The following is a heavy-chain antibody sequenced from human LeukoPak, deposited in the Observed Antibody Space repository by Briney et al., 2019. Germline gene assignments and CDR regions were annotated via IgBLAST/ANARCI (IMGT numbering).Heavy chain of an antibody. CDR2: IGGSGIGHST. Sequence: QPGGSLRLSCAASGFTFSSYEMNWVRQAPGKGLEWVSGIGGSGIGHSTHYADSVKGRFTISRDNSKNMVYLQMDSLRAEDTALYYCARDSGWLRYHDWSQGALVTVSS. CDR3: ARDSGWLRYHD. D-gene: IGHD5-12*01. J-gene: IGHJ4*02. CDR1: GFTFSSYE. V-gene: IGHV3-23*01.